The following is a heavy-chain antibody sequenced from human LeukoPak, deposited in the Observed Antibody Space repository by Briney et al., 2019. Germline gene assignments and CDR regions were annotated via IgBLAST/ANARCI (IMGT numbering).Heavy chain of an antibody. D-gene: IGHD7-27*01. CDR1: GDSVSSNSAT. CDR3: ARAPHNWGSDY. V-gene: IGHV6-1*01. J-gene: IGHJ4*02. CDR2: TYYRSKWYI. Sequence: SQTLSLTCGISGDSVSSNSATWNWITQSPSRGLEWLGSTYYRSKWYIEYGSSVKIRITISPDTSKNQFSLQLKYVTPEDTAVYYCARAPHNWGSDYWGRGTPVTVSS.